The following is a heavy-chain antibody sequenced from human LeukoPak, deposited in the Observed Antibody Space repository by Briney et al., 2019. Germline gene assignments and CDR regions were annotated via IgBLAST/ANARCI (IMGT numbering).Heavy chain of an antibody. CDR2: ISYDGSNK. D-gene: IGHD2-15*01. V-gene: IGHV3-30*04. J-gene: IGHJ6*04. Sequence: GGSLRLSCAASGFTFSSYAMSWVRQAPGKGLEWVAVISYDGSNKYYADSVKGRFTISRDNSKNTLYLQMNSLRAEDTAVYYCARDFGCSGGSCYFIYYYYYGMDVWGKGTTVTVSS. CDR1: GFTFSSYA. CDR3: ARDFGCSGGSCYFIYYYYYGMDV.